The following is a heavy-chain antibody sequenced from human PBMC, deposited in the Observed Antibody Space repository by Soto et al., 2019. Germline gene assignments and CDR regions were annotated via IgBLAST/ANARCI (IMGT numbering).Heavy chain of an antibody. V-gene: IGHV3-23*01. CDR1: GFTFSSYA. Sequence: PGGSLRLSCADSGFTFSSYAMSWVRQAPGKGLEWVSAISGSGGSTYYADSVKGRFTISRDNSKNTLYLQMNSLRAEDTAVYYCAKVSPAPEYYDFWSGYYAPPGYWGQGTLVTVSS. CDR2: ISGSGGST. J-gene: IGHJ4*02. D-gene: IGHD3-3*01. CDR3: AKVSPAPEYYDFWSGYYAPPGY.